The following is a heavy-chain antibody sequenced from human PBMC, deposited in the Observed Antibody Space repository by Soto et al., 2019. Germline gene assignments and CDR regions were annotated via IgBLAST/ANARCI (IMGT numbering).Heavy chain of an antibody. J-gene: IGHJ5*02. V-gene: IGHV4-30-4*01. CDR1: GGSISSGDYY. CDR3: SRGPLYYDFWSGYYTNKSFDP. Sequence: SETLSLTFTVSGGSISSGDYYWSWIRQPPGKGLEWIGYIYYSGSTYYNPSLKSRVTISVDTSKNQFSLKLSSVTAADTAVYYCSRGPLYYDFWSGYYTNKSFDPLGQGTLVTVSS. D-gene: IGHD3-3*01. CDR2: IYYSGST.